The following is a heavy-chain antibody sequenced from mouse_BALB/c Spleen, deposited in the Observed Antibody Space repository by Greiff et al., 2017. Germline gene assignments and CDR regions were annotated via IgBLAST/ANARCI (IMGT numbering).Heavy chain of an antibody. CDR1: GYTFTNYW. CDR2: IYPGGGYT. Sequence: VQLQQSGAELVRPGTSVKISCKASGYTFTNYWLGWVKQRPGHGLEWIGDIYPGGGYTNYNEKFKGKATLTADTSSSTAYMQLSSLTSEDSAVYFCARRDRYDGRAWFAYWGQGTLVTVSA. D-gene: IGHD2-14*01. V-gene: IGHV1-63*02. J-gene: IGHJ3*01. CDR3: ARRDRYDGRAWFAY.